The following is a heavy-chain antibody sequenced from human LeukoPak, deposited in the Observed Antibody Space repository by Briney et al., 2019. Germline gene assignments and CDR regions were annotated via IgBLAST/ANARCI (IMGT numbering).Heavy chain of an antibody. CDR2: IYPSGTT. J-gene: IGHJ4*02. V-gene: IGHV4-4*09. D-gene: IGHD6-6*01. Sequence: PSDTLSLTSTVAGSSISSVYWSWIRQPPAKGLEWIGYIYPSGTTNYNPSLKSRVTISVDTSKNQFSLKLSSVTAADTAVYYCAREYRSSSPFDYWGQGTLVTVSS. CDR3: AREYRSSSPFDY. CDR1: GSSISSVY.